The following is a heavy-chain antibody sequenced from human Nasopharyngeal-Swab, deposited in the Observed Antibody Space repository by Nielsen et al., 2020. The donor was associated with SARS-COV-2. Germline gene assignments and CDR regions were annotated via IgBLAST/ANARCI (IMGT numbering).Heavy chain of an antibody. Sequence: GSLRLSCTVSGGSISSYYWSWIRQPAGKGLEWIGRIYTSGSTNYNPSLKSRVTMSVDTSKNQFSLKLSSVTAADTAVYYCARDGSIFPPDWFDPWGQGTLVTVSS. CDR3: ARDGSIFPPDWFDP. D-gene: IGHD3-3*01. V-gene: IGHV4-4*07. J-gene: IGHJ5*02. CDR1: GGSISSYY. CDR2: IYTSGST.